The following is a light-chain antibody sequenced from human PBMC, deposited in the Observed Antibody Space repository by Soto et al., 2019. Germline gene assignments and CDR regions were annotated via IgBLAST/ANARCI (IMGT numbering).Light chain of an antibody. CDR1: SSDIGTYTY. CDR3: TSYTTSSPLV. CDR2: DVN. Sequence: QSALTQPASVSGSPGQSITISCTGTSSDIGTYTYVSWYQHHPNKAPRLMIYDVNKRPSGISNRFSGSKSGNTASLTISGLQTEDEADYYCTSYTTSSPLVFGGGTKLTVL. J-gene: IGLJ3*02. V-gene: IGLV2-14*01.